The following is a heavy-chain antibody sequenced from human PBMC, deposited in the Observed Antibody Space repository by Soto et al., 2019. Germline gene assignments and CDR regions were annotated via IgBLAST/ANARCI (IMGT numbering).Heavy chain of an antibody. D-gene: IGHD2-15*01. CDR1: GVTFSSYA. CDR2: IIPIFGTA. J-gene: IGHJ6*02. V-gene: IGHV1-69*13. Sequence: GASVKVSCKASGVTFSSYAISWVRQAPGQGLEWMGGIIPIFGTANYAQKFQGRVTITADESTSTAYMELSSLRSEDTAVYYCARTKEVAASGGVYYYGMDVWGQGTTVTVSS. CDR3: ARTKEVAASGGVYYYGMDV.